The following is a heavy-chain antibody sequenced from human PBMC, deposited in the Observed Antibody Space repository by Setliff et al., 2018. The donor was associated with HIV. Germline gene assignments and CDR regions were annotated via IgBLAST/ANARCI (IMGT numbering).Heavy chain of an antibody. CDR3: AYSGRQLRGPYFDF. V-gene: IGHV2-5*01. Sequence: SGPTLVNPTQPLTLTCTFSGLSLSTSGVGVGWLRQSPGKALEWLAFIYWNNNKHYSTSLKSRLTVTKDTSKNRVVFTMTNMDPVDTATYYCAYSGRQLRGPYFDFWGQGTPVTVSS. J-gene: IGHJ4*02. D-gene: IGHD1-1*01. CDR1: GLSLSTSGVG. CDR2: IYWNNNK.